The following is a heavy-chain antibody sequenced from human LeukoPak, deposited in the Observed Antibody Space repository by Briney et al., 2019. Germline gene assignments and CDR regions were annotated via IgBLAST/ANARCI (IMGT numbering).Heavy chain of an antibody. Sequence: GGSLRLSCAASGFTFSSHAMSWVRQAPGKGLEWVSAISGSGGSTYYADSVKGRFTISRDNSKNTLYLQMNSLRAEDTAVYYCAKYRGESSSRAFGYWGQGTLVTVSS. CDR2: ISGSGGST. CDR1: GFTFSSHA. V-gene: IGHV3-23*01. J-gene: IGHJ4*02. D-gene: IGHD3-16*02. CDR3: AKYRGESSSRAFGY.